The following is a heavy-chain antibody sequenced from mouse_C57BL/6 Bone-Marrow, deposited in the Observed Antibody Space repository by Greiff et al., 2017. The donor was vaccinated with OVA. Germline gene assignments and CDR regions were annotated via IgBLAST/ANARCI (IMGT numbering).Heavy chain of an antibody. V-gene: IGHV1-81*01. J-gene: IGHJ2*01. CDR1: GYTFTSYG. D-gene: IGHD6-2*01. CDR3: ARSLGLYYFDY. CDR2: IYPRRGNT. Sequence: VQLQQSGAELARPGASVKLSCKASGYTFTSYGISWVKQRTGQGLEWIGEIYPRRGNTYYNEKFKGKATLTADKSSSTAYMELRSLTSEDSAVYFCARSLGLYYFDYWGQGTTLTVSS.